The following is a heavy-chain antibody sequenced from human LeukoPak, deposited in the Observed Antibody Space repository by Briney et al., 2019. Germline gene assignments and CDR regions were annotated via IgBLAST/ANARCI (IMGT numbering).Heavy chain of an antibody. D-gene: IGHD6-19*01. CDR3: ARSSGWYEYNWFDP. CDR2: IFYSGST. J-gene: IGHJ5*02. CDR1: GGSISTSSYY. V-gene: IGHV4-39*07. Sequence: SETLSLTCTVSGGSISTSSYYWGWVRQPPGKGLERIGNIFYSGSTYYSPSLKSRVTISLDTSKNQFSLKLSSVTAADTAVYYCARSSGWYEYNWFDPWGQGTLVTVSS.